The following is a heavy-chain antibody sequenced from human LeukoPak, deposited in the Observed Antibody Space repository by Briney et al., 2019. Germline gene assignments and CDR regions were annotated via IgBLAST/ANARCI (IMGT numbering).Heavy chain of an antibody. CDR3: ARDPYYYGSGSYYKFFAF. D-gene: IGHD3-10*01. CDR2: ISSSSSYI. V-gene: IGHV3-21*01. CDR1: GFTLSSYS. J-gene: IGHJ4*02. Sequence: GGSLSLSCAASGFTLSSYSMNWVRQAPGKGLEWVSSISSSSSYIYYVDSVTGRFTISRDNAKNSLYLQMNSLRAEHTAVYLCARDPYYYGSGSYYKFFAFWGQGTLVTVSS.